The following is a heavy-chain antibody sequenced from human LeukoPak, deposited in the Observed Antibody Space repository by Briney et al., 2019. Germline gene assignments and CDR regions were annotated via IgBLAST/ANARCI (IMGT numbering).Heavy chain of an antibody. CDR3: ASGVGYDSSGYYDY. J-gene: IGHJ4*02. CDR2: ISSSSSTI. D-gene: IGHD3-22*01. Sequence: GGSLRLSCAASGFTFSSYEMNWVRQAPGKGLEWVSYISSSSSTIYYADSVKGRFTISRDNAKDSLYLQMNSLRAEDTAVYYCASGVGYDSSGYYDYWGQGTLVTVSS. CDR1: GFTFSSYE. V-gene: IGHV3-48*01.